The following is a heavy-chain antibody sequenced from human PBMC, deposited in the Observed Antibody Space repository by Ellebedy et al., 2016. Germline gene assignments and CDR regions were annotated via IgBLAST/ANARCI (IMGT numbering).Heavy chain of an antibody. J-gene: IGHJ4*01. CDR1: GDSVSSGACY. CDR3: ARSLVGEDNNGFDWGLEY. V-gene: IGHV4-31*03. Sequence: SETLSLXXSVSGDSVSSGACYWNWIRQRPGKGLEWIGYIYYGTSTDYNPSLKSRLDISVDTSKNQFSLKLTSVTAADTAVYYCARSLVGEDNNGFDWGLEYWGQGILVTVSS. CDR2: IYYGTST. D-gene: IGHD5-12*01.